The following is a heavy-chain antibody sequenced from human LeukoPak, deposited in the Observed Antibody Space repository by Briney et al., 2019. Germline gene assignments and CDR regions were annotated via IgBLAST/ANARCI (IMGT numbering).Heavy chain of an antibody. CDR2: ISSSGSTI. CDR1: GFTFSSYE. V-gene: IGHV3-48*03. Sequence: PGGSLRLSCAASGFTFSSYEMNWVRQAPGKGLEWVSYISSSGSTIYYADSVKGRFTISRENAKNSLYLQMNSLRAGDTAVYYCARWNYYGSGSSSGMDVWGQGTTVTVSS. CDR3: ARWNYYGSGSSSGMDV. J-gene: IGHJ6*02. D-gene: IGHD3-10*01.